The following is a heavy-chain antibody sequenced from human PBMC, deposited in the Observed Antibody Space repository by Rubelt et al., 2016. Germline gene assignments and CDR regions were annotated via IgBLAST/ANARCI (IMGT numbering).Heavy chain of an antibody. J-gene: IGHJ2*01. Sequence: EEQLVESGGDLVQPGGSLRLSCAASGFTFSSYWMHWVRQAPGKGLEWVSTIRGSGGTTYYADSVKGRFTISRDNSKNMLSLQLTGQRAEETAIYYCAKYVLPVPAVHRGFDLWGRGTLVTVSS. CDR2: IRGSGGTT. D-gene: IGHD2-2*01. CDR1: GFTFSSYW. CDR3: AKYVLPVPAVHRGFDL. V-gene: IGHV3-23*04.